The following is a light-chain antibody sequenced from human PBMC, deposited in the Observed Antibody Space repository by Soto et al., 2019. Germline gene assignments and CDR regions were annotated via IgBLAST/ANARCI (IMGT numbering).Light chain of an antibody. CDR2: KAS. CDR1: QGISGW. Sequence: DIQMTQSPSTLSASVGDRVTITCRASQGISGWLDWYQQKPGKAPRLLIYKASSLESGVPSRFSGSGFGTEFTLTISSLQPDESGTYYCQQYETYFRTFGQGTKLEIK. V-gene: IGKV1-5*03. CDR3: QQYETYFRT. J-gene: IGKJ2*01.